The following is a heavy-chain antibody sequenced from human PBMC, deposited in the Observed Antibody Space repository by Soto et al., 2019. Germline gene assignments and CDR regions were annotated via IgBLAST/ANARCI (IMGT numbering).Heavy chain of an antibody. Sequence: QVQLVESGGGVVQPGRSLRLSCAASGFTFSSYGMHWVRQAPGKGLEWVAVISYDGSNKYYADSVKGRFTISSDNSKNTLYLHMISLRAEDTAVYYCANDLSIVLVPAAMDFDYWGQGTLVTVSS. J-gene: IGHJ4*02. D-gene: IGHD2-2*01. CDR3: ANDLSIVLVPAAMDFDY. V-gene: IGHV3-30*18. CDR2: ISYDGSNK. CDR1: GFTFSSYG.